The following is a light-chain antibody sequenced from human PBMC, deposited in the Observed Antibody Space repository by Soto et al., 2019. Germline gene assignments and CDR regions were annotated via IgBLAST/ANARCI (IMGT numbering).Light chain of an antibody. V-gene: IGLV1-40*01. CDR1: SSNIGAGHV. CDR2: GSS. CDR3: QSYDNGLSASV. J-gene: IGLJ2*01. Sequence: QSVLTQPPSVSGAPGQRVTISCTGSSSNIGAGHVVHWYQQFPGRAPNLLIYGSSNRPSGVPDRFSGSMSGTSASLVITGLQAEDEADYYCQSYDNGLSASVFGGGTKLTVL.